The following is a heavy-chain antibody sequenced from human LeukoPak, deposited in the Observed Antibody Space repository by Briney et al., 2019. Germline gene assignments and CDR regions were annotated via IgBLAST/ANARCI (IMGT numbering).Heavy chain of an antibody. CDR2: ISYDGSNK. CDR1: GFTFSSYG. V-gene: IGHV3-30*18. D-gene: IGHD2-2*01. J-gene: IGHJ5*02. CDR3: AKNCGSSTGVPWFDP. Sequence: GRSPRLSCAASGFTFSSYGMHWVRQAPGKGLEWVAVISYDGSNKYYADSVKGRFTISRDNSKNTLYLQMNSLRAEDTAAYYCAKNCGSSTGVPWFDPWGQGTLVTVSS.